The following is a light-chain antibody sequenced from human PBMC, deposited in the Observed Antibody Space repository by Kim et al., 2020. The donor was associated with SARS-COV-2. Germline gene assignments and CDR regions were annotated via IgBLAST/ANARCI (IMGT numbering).Light chain of an antibody. J-gene: IGLJ2*01. CDR3: YSRDSSGNHVV. CDR1: SLRSYY. CDR2: GKN. V-gene: IGLV3-19*01. Sequence: AFGQTVRITCQGDSLRSYYASWYQQKPGPAPVLAIYGKNNRPSGIRDRFSGSSSGNTASLTITGAQAEDEADYYCYSRDSSGNHVVFGGGTQLTVL.